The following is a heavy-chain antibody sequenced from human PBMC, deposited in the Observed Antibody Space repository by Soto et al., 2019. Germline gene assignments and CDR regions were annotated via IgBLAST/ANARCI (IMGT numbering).Heavy chain of an antibody. CDR3: AKDWPGYSGTL. CDR1: GFTFTTFR. CDR2: ISRTSGCT. Sequence: GGSLRLSCAAAGFTFTTFRMNWVRQAPGKGLEWVASISRTSGCTCYADSVKGRFTISRDNSKNTLDLQMNSLSAEDTAVYYCAKDWPGYSGTLWGQGTLVTVSS. D-gene: IGHD3-9*01. V-gene: IGHV3-21*04. J-gene: IGHJ4*02.